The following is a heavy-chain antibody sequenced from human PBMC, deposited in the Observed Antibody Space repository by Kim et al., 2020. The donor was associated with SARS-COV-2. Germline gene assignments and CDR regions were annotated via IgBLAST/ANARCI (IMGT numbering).Heavy chain of an antibody. CDR2: INWNGDSP. J-gene: IGHJ5*02. D-gene: IGHD1-26*01. Sequence: GGSLRLSCAASGFTFNDYGMSWVRQAPGKGLEWVSGINWNGDSPNYADSVKGRFTISRDNTKNSLYLQMNSLRVEDTALYYCARQRDASGSYYGEGSWGQGTLVTVSS. V-gene: IGHV3-20*04. CDR1: GFTFNDYG. CDR3: ARQRDASGSYYGEGS.